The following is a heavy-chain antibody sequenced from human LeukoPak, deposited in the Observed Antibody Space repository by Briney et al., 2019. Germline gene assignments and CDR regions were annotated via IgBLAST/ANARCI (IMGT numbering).Heavy chain of an antibody. D-gene: IGHD3-22*01. V-gene: IGHV1-18*01. J-gene: IGHJ3*02. Sequence: GGSLRLSCAASGFTFTSYGISWVRQAPGQGLEWMGWISAYNGNTNYAQKLQGRVTMTTDTSTSTAYMELRSLRSDDTAVYYCARDYYDSSGYYYGDAFDIWGQGTMVTVSS. CDR1: GFTFTSYG. CDR3: ARDYYDSSGYYYGDAFDI. CDR2: ISAYNGNT.